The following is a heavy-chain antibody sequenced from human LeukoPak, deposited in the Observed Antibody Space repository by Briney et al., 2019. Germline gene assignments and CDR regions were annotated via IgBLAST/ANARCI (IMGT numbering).Heavy chain of an antibody. D-gene: IGHD6-19*01. J-gene: IGHJ5*02. V-gene: IGHV5-51*01. Sequence: GESLKISCKASGYIFTDYWIGWVRQMSGRGLEWMGIIYPSDSDTRYSPSFQGQVTISADKSISTAYLQWSSLKASDTATYYCARQNIEGSIAVAQYNWFDPWGKGTLVTVSS. CDR1: GYIFTDYW. CDR2: IYPSDSDT. CDR3: ARQNIEGSIAVAQYNWFDP.